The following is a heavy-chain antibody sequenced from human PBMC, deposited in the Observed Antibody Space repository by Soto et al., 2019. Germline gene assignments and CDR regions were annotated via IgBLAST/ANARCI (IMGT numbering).Heavy chain of an antibody. V-gene: IGHV3-23*01. D-gene: IGHD3-10*01. CDR3: AKGSFGFDY. CDR1: GVTFTSYA. J-gene: IGHJ4*02. Sequence: LRLSCAASGVTFTSYAMTWVRQVPGEGLQWVSSISKSGDSTYYADSVKGRFTTSRDNSKNTLYLQMNSLRAEDTAIYYCAKGSFGFDYWGQGTLVTVSS. CDR2: ISKSGDST.